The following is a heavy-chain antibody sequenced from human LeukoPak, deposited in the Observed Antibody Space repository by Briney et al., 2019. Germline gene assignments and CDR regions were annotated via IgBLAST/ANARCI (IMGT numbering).Heavy chain of an antibody. CDR3: ARVGATWSLDY. V-gene: IGHV3-21*01. Sequence: GGSLRLSCAASGLTFKSYSMNWARQAPGKGLEWVSSISSSSSYIYYADSVKGRFTNSRDNAKNSLYLQMNSLGAEETAVYYCARVGATWSLDYWGQGTLVTVSS. CDR2: ISSSSSYI. CDR1: GLTFKSYS. J-gene: IGHJ4*02. D-gene: IGHD1-26*01.